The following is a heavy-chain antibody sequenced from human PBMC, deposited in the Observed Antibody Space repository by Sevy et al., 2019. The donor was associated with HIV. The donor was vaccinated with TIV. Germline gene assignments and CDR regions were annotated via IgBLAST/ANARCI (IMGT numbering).Heavy chain of an antibody. V-gene: IGHV1-2*02. CDR3: ARDHSRHY. D-gene: IGHD1-26*01. CDR1: GFTFPDCY. Sequence: ASVKVSCKASGFTFPDCYIHWVRQAPGQGLEWMGKINPNTGDADYAQRFQGRVTMTRDTSIRTAYMELRRQKSDDTSVYYWARDHSRHYWGQGSLVTVSS. J-gene: IGHJ4*02. CDR2: INPNTGDA.